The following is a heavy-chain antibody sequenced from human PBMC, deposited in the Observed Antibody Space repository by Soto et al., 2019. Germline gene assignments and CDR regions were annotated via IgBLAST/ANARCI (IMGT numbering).Heavy chain of an antibody. CDR1: GGTFSSYT. D-gene: IGHD4-17*01. CDR3: ARDQNYGGNLDNDY. J-gene: IGHJ4*02. CDR2: IIPILGIA. Sequence: GASVKVSCKASGGTFSSYTISWVRQAPGQGLEWMGRIIPILGIANYAQKFQGRVTITADKSTSTAYMELSSLRSEDTAVYYCARDQNYGGNLDNDYWGQGTLVTVSS. V-gene: IGHV1-69*04.